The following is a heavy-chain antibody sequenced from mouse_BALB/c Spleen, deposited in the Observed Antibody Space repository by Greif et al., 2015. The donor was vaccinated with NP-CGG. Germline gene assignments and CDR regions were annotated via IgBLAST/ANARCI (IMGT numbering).Heavy chain of an antibody. Sequence: QVQLQQSGAELVRPGSSVKISCKASGYAFSSYWMNWVKQRPGQGLEWIGQIYPRDGDTNYNGKFKGKATLTADKSSSTAYMQLSSLTSEDSAVYFCARYDYDYYAMDYWGQGTSVTVSS. J-gene: IGHJ4*01. CDR1: GYAFSSYW. CDR2: IYPRDGDT. CDR3: ARYDYDYYAMDY. D-gene: IGHD2-4*01. V-gene: IGHV1-80*01.